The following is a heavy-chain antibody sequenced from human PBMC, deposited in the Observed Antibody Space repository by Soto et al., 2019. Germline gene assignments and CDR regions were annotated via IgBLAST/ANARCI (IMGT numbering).Heavy chain of an antibody. J-gene: IGHJ5*02. V-gene: IGHV1-18*01. CDR3: ARVTRGSGDWLDP. CDR1: SETFASYD. Sequence: QVQLMQSGTEVKKPGASVKVSCKASSETFASYDITWVRQAPGQGLEWMGWISTYNGNTKYAQNVQGRVSMTTDTSTSTAYMELRSLTSDDTAVYYCARVTRGSGDWLDPWGQGTLVTVSS. CDR2: ISTYNGNT. D-gene: IGHD6-19*01.